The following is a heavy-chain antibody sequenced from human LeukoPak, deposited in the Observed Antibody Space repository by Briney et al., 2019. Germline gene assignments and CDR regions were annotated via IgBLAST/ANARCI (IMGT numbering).Heavy chain of an antibody. Sequence: PGGCLRLSCAASGFTFSSYAMSWVRPAPGKGLELVSAISGSGGSTYYADSVKGRFTISRDNAKNTLYLQMNSLRAEDTAVYYCAKEPDGYYGFDYWGQGTLVTVSS. D-gene: IGHD3-10*01. J-gene: IGHJ4*02. CDR2: ISGSGGST. CDR1: GFTFSSYA. CDR3: AKEPDGYYGFDY. V-gene: IGHV3-23*01.